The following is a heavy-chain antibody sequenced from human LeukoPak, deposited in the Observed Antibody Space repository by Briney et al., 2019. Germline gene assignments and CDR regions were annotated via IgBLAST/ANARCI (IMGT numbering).Heavy chain of an antibody. J-gene: IGHJ3*01. V-gene: IGHV4-59*01. CDR3: ARIAVVTQGDAFDL. CDR2: IYYSGST. D-gene: IGHD4-23*01. Sequence: PSETLSLTCTVSGGSTSSYYWSWIRQPPGKGLEWIGYIYYSGSTNYNSSLKSRVTISVDTSKNQFSLKLSSVTAADTAVYYCARIAVVTQGDAFDLWGRGTLVTVSS. CDR1: GGSTSSYY.